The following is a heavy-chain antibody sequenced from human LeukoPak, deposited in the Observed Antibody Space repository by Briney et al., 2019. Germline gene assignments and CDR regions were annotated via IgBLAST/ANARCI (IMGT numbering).Heavy chain of an antibody. CDR3: ARGSISTFVDTAMRSHAFDI. CDR1: GYTFTGYY. V-gene: IGHV1-2*04. D-gene: IGHD5-18*01. Sequence: GASVKVSCKASGYTFTGYYMHWVRQAPGQGLEWMGWINPNSGGTNYAQKFQGWVTMTRDTSISTAYMELSRLRSDDTAVYYCARGSISTFVDTAMRSHAFDIWGQGTMVTVSS. CDR2: INPNSGGT. J-gene: IGHJ3*02.